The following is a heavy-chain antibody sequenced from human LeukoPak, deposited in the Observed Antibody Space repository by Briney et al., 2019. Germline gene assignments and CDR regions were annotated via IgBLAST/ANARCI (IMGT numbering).Heavy chain of an antibody. CDR3: ARGGYSGFDV. Sequence: GGSLRLSCAASGLTFSTYDMHWVRHATGEGLEWVSGIGKGGDTYYVGSVKGRFTISRENAKNSLYLQMNSLRSGDTAVYHCARGGYSGFDVWGQGTVVTASS. D-gene: IGHD5-12*01. J-gene: IGHJ3*01. CDR1: GLTFSTYD. V-gene: IGHV3-13*04. CDR2: IGKGGDT.